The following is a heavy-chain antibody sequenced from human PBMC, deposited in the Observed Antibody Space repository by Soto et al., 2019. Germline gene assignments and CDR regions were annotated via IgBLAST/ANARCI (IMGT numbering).Heavy chain of an antibody. CDR3: ARASQNIGNYYYYGMDV. CDR1: GYTFTIYY. D-gene: IGHD3-16*02. CDR2: INPSGGST. V-gene: IGHV1-46*01. Sequence: GASVKVSCKASGYTFTIYYMHWVRQAPGQGLEWMGRINPSGGSTSYAQKFQGRVTMTRDTSTSTVYMELSSLRSEDTAVYYCARASQNIGNYYYYGMDVWGQGTTVTVSS. J-gene: IGHJ6*02.